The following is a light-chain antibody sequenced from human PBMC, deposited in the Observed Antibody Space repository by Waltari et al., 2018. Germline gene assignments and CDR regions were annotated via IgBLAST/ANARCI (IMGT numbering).Light chain of an antibody. CDR1: SSNLGRNY. V-gene: IGLV1-47*01. CDR3: AAWDDSLSGYVV. Sequence: QSVLTQPPSASGTPGQRVTISCSGSSSNLGRNYVYWYQQLPGTTPKLLIYRNNQRPSGVPDRFSGSKSGTSASLAISGIRSEDEADYYCAAWDDSLSGYVVFGGGTKLTVL. J-gene: IGLJ2*01. CDR2: RNN.